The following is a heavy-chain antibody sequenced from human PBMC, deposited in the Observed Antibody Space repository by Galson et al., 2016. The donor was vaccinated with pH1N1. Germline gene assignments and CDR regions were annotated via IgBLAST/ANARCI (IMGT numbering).Heavy chain of an antibody. CDR1: GYTFTSNG. J-gene: IGHJ6*02. V-gene: IGHV1-18*01. CDR2: INVDTGNT. Sequence: SVKVSCKASGYTFTSNGISWVRQAPGQGLEWMGWINVDTGNTVHAQKLQDRVTMTTDTSTKTAYMELRSLKSDDKAVYYCARAGNCDGDRCYGNGLDVWGQGTTVTVSS. D-gene: IGHD2-21*01. CDR3: ARAGNCDGDRCYGNGLDV.